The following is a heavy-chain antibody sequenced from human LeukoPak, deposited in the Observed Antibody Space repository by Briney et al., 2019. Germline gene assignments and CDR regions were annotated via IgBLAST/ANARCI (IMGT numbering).Heavy chain of an antibody. CDR1: GYTFTSYD. CDR3: ASKWVTYYYNSSAYHYPTDVFDI. J-gene: IGHJ3*02. D-gene: IGHD3-22*01. V-gene: IGHV1-8*03. CDR2: MNPNSGNT. Sequence: GASVKVSCKASGYTFTSYDINWVRQATGQGLEWMGWMNPNSGNTGYAQKFQGRVTITRNTSISTAYMELSSLRSGDTAVYYCASKWVTYYYNSSAYHYPTDVFDIWGQGTMVTVSS.